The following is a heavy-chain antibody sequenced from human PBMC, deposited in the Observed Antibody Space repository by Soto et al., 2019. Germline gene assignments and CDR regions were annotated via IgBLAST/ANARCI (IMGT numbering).Heavy chain of an antibody. J-gene: IGHJ4*02. D-gene: IGHD1-26*01. CDR1: GFTFSDHY. CDR2: TRNKAHSDTT. V-gene: IGHV3-72*01. Sequence: GGSLRLSCAASGFTFSDHYIDWVRQAPGKGLEWVGRTRNKAHSDTTEYAASVKGRFTHSRDTSKNSVYLQMNSLRTDATPVYYCVRVNTGTYTFDYWGQGTLVTVSS. CDR3: VRVNTGTYTFDY.